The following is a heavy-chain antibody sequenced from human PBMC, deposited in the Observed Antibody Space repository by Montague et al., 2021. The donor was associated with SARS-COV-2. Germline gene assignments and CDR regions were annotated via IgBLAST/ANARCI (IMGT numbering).Heavy chain of an antibody. CDR1: GGSISSSSYY. CDR2: IYYSGST. Sequence: SYPLSLTCTVSGGSISSSSYYWGWIRQPPGKGLEWIGSIYYSGSTYYNPSLKSRVTISVDMSKNQFSLKLSSVTAADTAVYYCARREDYYGSGSYPNWGQGTLVTVSS. J-gene: IGHJ4*02. V-gene: IGHV4-39*01. D-gene: IGHD3-10*01. CDR3: ARREDYYGSGSYPN.